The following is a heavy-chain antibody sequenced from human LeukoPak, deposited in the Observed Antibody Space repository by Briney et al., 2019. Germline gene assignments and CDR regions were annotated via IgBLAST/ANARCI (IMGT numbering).Heavy chain of an antibody. CDR1: GFTFSSYS. V-gene: IGHV3-21*01. CDR3: ARHMTSEGTTPYHYGMNV. J-gene: IGHJ6*02. D-gene: IGHD2-15*01. CDR2: INPDGRHI. Sequence: GGSLRLSCAASGFTFSSYSMNWVRQAPGKGLEWVSSINPDGRHIYYEDSSRGRFTTSRDNAKSSLYLEMNSLRADDTAVYYCARHMTSEGTTPYHYGMNVWGQGTTVTVSS.